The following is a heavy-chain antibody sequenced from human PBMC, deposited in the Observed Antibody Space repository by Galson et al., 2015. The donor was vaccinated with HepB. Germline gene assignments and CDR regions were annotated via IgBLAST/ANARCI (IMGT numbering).Heavy chain of an antibody. CDR1: GYTFTSYD. J-gene: IGHJ6*03. Sequence: SVKVSCKASGYTFTSYDINWVRQATGQGLEWMGWMNPNSGNTSYAQKFQGRVTMTRNTSISTAYMELSSLRSEDTAVYYCARGRRLLWFREAQTGYYYMDVWGKGTTVTVSS. D-gene: IGHD3-10*01. CDR3: ARGRRLLWFREAQTGYYYMDV. V-gene: IGHV1-8*01. CDR2: MNPNSGNT.